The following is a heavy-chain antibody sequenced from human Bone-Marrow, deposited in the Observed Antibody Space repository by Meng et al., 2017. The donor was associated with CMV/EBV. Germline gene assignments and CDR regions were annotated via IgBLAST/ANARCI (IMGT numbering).Heavy chain of an antibody. Sequence: ASVKVSCKASGYTFTNCFIHWVRQAPGQGLEWMARINPSGDSTTYAQKFQGRVTLTRDTSTTTASLELTSLTAEDTAVYYCARDNNWGPDYWGQGTLVTVSS. D-gene: IGHD7-27*01. CDR2: INPSGDST. V-gene: IGHV1-46*01. CDR3: ARDNNWGPDY. J-gene: IGHJ4*01. CDR1: GYTFTNCF.